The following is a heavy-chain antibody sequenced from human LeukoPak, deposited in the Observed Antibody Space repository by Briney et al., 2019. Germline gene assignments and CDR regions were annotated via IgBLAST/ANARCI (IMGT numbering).Heavy chain of an antibody. J-gene: IGHJ4*02. CDR3: VRQIIVPGTSQLRTFDA. CDR2: ISPGDSDT. V-gene: IGHV5-51*01. Sequence: GESLKISCKSSGYTFTNYWIGWVRQMPGKGLERMGIISPGDSDTKYSPSFQGQVTISADKSINTAYLQWSSLKASDTALYYCVRQIIVPGTSQLRTFDAWGQGTQVSVSS. CDR1: GYTFTNYW. D-gene: IGHD2-8*01.